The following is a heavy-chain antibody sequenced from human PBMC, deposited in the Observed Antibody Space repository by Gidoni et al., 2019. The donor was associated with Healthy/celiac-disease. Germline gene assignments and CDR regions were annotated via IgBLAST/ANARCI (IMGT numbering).Heavy chain of an antibody. CDR1: GFTFDDYA. CDR2: ISWNSGSI. D-gene: IGHD3-16*02. Sequence: EVQLVESGGGLVQPGRSLRLSCAASGFTFDDYAMHWVRQAPGKGLEWVSGISWNSGSIGYADSVKGRFTISRDNAKNSLYLQMNSLRAEDTALYYCAKGNDYIWGSYRGAFDIWGQGTMVTVSS. J-gene: IGHJ3*02. V-gene: IGHV3-9*01. CDR3: AKGNDYIWGSYRGAFDI.